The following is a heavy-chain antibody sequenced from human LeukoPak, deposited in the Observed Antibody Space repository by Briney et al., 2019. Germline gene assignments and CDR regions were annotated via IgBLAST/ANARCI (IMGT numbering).Heavy chain of an antibody. J-gene: IGHJ6*03. Sequence: GGSLRLSCAASRFTFSSYAMSWVRQAPGKGLEWVSAISGSGGSTYYADSVKGRFTISRDNSKNTLYLQMNSLRAEDTAVYYCAKEVLAAGYYYYYYMDVWGKGTTVTVSS. CDR3: AKEVLAAGYYYYYYMDV. CDR2: ISGSGGST. V-gene: IGHV3-23*01. D-gene: IGHD6-13*01. CDR1: RFTFSSYA.